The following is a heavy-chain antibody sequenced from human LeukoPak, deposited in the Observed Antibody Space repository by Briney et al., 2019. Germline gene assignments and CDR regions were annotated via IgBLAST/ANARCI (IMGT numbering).Heavy chain of an antibody. D-gene: IGHD6-19*01. J-gene: IGHJ4*02. CDR3: ARLGYGGSGWFFDY. V-gene: IGHV3-33*01. CDR1: GFTLSSYG. CDR2: LWYDGSNE. Sequence: GRSLRLSCAASGFTLSSYGMHWVRQAPGKGLEWVAVLWYDGSNEYYAASVKGRFTISRDSSKNTLYLQMNSLRAAATAVYYCARLGYGGSGWFFDYWGQGTLVTVSS.